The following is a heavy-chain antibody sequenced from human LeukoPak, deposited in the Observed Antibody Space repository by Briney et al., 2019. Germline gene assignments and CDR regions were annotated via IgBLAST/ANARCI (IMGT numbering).Heavy chain of an antibody. Sequence: SSETLSLTCTVSGGSISSYYWSWIRQPPGKGLEWIGYIYYSGSTNYNPSLKSRVTISVDTSKNQFSLKPSSVTAADTAVYYCASNYYDSSGPGNWGQGTLVTVSS. D-gene: IGHD3-22*01. CDR3: ASNYYDSSGPGN. V-gene: IGHV4-59*01. CDR1: GGSISSYY. J-gene: IGHJ4*02. CDR2: IYYSGST.